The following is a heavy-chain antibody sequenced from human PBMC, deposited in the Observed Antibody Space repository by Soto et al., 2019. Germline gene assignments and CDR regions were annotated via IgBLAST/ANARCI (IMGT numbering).Heavy chain of an antibody. V-gene: IGHV4-34*01. CDR1: GGSFSGYY. CDR3: ARGPSYYDILTGYYSYYYYYGMDV. CDR2: INHSGST. D-gene: IGHD3-9*01. Sequence: PSETLSLTCAVYGGSFSGYYWSWIRQPPGKGLEWIGEINHSGSTNYNPSLKSRVPISVDTSKNQFSLKLSSVTAADTAVYYCARGPSYYDILTGYYSYYYYYGMDVWGQGTTVTVSS. J-gene: IGHJ6*02.